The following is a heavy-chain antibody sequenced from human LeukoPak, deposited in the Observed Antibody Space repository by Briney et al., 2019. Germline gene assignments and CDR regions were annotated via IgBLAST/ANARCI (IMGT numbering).Heavy chain of an antibody. V-gene: IGHV3-48*01. CDR3: ARGIGYSNYNAYDY. J-gene: IGHJ4*02. D-gene: IGHD4-11*01. CDR1: GFTFSSYS. CDR2: ISSSSSTI. Sequence: PGGPLRLSCAASGFTFSSYSMNWVRQAPGKGLEWVSSISSSSSTIYYADSVKGRFTISRDNAKNSLYLQMNSLRAEDTSVYYCARGIGYSNYNAYDYWGQGTLVTVSS.